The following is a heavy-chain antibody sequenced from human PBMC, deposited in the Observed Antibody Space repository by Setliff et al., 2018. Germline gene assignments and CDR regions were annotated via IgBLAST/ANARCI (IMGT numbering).Heavy chain of an antibody. CDR2: MSV. CDR1: GYTFNNYG. Sequence: ASVKVSCKASGYTFNNYGINWVRQAPGQGFEWMGWMSVYAQKFQGRVTMTTDTPTSTAYMELRSLTSDDTAVYYCARGPVDFVVVPAAAKFDYWGQGTLGTVSS. V-gene: IGHV1-18*04. CDR3: ARGPVDFVVVPAAAKFDY. J-gene: IGHJ4*02. D-gene: IGHD2-2*01.